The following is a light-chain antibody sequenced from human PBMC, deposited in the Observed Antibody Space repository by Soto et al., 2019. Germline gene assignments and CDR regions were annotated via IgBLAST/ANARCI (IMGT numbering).Light chain of an antibody. J-gene: IGLJ1*01. CDR1: SSNIGSNT. CDR2: GNN. CDR3: AGWDDSLNSYV. V-gene: IGLV1-44*01. Sequence: QAVVTQPPSASGTPGQRVTISCSGSSSNIGSNTENWYQQLPGTAPKLLIYGNNQRPSGVPDRLSGSQSGTSASLAISGLQSEDEADYYCAGWDDSLNSYVFGTGTKLTVL.